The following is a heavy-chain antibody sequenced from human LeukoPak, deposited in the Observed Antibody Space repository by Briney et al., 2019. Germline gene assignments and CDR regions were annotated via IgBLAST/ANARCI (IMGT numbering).Heavy chain of an antibody. Sequence: ASVKVSCKASGGTFSSYTISWVRQAPGQGLEWMGRIIPILGIANYAQKFQGRVTITADESTSTAYMELSSLRSEDTAVYYCASGSSSPRAFDYWGQGTLVTVSS. CDR1: GGTFSSYT. J-gene: IGHJ4*02. V-gene: IGHV1-69*02. CDR2: IIPILGIA. CDR3: ASGSSSPRAFDY. D-gene: IGHD6-13*01.